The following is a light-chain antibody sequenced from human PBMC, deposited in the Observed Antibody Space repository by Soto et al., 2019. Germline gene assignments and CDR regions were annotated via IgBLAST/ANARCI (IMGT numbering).Light chain of an antibody. CDR1: QSVNSN. J-gene: IGKJ1*01. V-gene: IGKV3-15*01. CDR2: GAS. CDR3: QQNNDYLWA. Sequence: EIVMTQSPATLSVSPGESAILSCRASQSVNSNLAWYQQRLGQAPRLLIYGASTRATGIPARFSGSGSGTEFTLTISNVQSEDFAVYYCQQNNDYLWAFGQGTKVDVK.